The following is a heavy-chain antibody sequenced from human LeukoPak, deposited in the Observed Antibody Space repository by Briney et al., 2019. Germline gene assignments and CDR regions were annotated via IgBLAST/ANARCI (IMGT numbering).Heavy chain of an antibody. D-gene: IGHD6-19*01. CDR3: AKVTHSSGWYLDY. CDR1: EFTFSSYW. Sequence: PGGSLRLSCAASEFTFSSYWMTWVRQAPGKGLEWVSAISGSGGSTYYADSVKGRFTISRDNSKNTLYLQMNSLRAEDTAVYYCAKVTHSSGWYLDYWGQGTLVTVSS. V-gene: IGHV3-23*01. J-gene: IGHJ4*02. CDR2: ISGSGGST.